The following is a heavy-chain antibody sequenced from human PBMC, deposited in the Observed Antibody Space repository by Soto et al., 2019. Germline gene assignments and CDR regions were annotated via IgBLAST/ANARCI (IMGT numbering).Heavy chain of an antibody. CDR2: ISSSSSYI. D-gene: IGHD3-10*01. J-gene: IGHJ4*02. CDR3: ARAPPQITMVRGVPYYFDY. V-gene: IGHV3-21*01. CDR1: GFTFSSYS. Sequence: VGSLRLSCAASGFTFSSYSMNWVRQAPGKGLEWVSSISSSSSYIYYADSVKGRFTISRDNAKNSLYLQMNSLRAEDTAVYYCARAPPQITMVRGVPYYFDYWGQGTLVTVSS.